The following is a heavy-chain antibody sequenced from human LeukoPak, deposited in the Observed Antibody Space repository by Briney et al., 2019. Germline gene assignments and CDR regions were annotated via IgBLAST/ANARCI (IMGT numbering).Heavy chain of an antibody. CDR3: AKAGNRRVGSFYFDY. V-gene: IGHV3-20*04. CDR1: GFTFDDYG. Sequence: GGSLRLSCAASGFTFDDYGMTWVRQAPGKGLEWVSGINWNGGSTGYADSVKGRFTISRDNSKNTLYLQMSSLRAEDTAVYYCAKAGNRRVGSFYFDYWGQGTLVTVSS. D-gene: IGHD1-14*01. CDR2: INWNGGST. J-gene: IGHJ4*02.